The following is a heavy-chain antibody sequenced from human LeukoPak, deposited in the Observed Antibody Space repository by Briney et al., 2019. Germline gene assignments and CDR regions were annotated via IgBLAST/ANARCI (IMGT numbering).Heavy chain of an antibody. V-gene: IGHV1-18*01. D-gene: IGHD6-13*01. J-gene: IGHJ5*02. Sequence: ASVRAACKTSGYTLTSYGITWVRQAPGQGLEWMGWISGYNGHTDYAQNLQGRVTMTIDTSTSTAYMELTRLRSDDTAVYYCARKIAGVWFDPWGQGTLVTVSS. CDR1: GYTLTSYG. CDR3: ARKIAGVWFDP. CDR2: ISGYNGHT.